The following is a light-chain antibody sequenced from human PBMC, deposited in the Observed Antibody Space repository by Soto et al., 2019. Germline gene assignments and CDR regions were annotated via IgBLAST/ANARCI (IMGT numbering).Light chain of an antibody. J-gene: IGKJ2*01. V-gene: IGKV1-12*01. CDR3: QQANSLAYT. CDR2: AAS. Sequence: DIQMTQSPSSLSASVGDRVTITCQASQDISNYLNWYQQKPGKAPKLLIYAASSLQSGVPSRFSGSGSGTDFTLTISSLQHEDFATYYCQQANSLAYTFGQGTKVDIK. CDR1: QDISNY.